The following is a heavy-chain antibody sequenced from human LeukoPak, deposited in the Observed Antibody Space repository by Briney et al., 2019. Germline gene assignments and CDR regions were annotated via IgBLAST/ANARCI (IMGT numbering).Heavy chain of an antibody. J-gene: IGHJ3*02. Sequence: PGGSLRLSCAASGFTVSSNYMSWVRQAPGKGLEWVSVIYSGGSTYYADSVKGRFTISRDNSKNTLYLQMNSLRAEDTAVYYCAKVDIVVVVAADDAFDIWGQGTMVTVSS. CDR2: IYSGGST. CDR3: AKVDIVVVVAADDAFDI. CDR1: GFTVSSNY. V-gene: IGHV3-53*01. D-gene: IGHD2-15*01.